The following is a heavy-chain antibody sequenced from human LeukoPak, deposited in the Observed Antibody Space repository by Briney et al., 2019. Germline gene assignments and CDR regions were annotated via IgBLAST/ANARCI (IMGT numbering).Heavy chain of an antibody. CDR3: ARGRESRRLSPNWFDP. J-gene: IGHJ5*02. D-gene: IGHD2-2*01. CDR2: MNPNSGNT. CDR1: GYTFTSYD. Sequence: VASVKVSCKASGYTFTSYDINWVRQATGQGLEWMGWMNPNSGNTGYAQKFQGRVTMTRNTPISTAYMELSSLRSEDTAVYYCARGRESRRLSPNWFDPWGQGTLVTVSS. V-gene: IGHV1-8*01.